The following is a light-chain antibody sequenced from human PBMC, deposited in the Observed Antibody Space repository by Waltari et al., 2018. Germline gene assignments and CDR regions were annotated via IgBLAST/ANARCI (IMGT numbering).Light chain of an antibody. CDR1: ALPKKY. V-gene: IGLV3-10*01. Sequence: SYELTQPHSVSVSPGQTATITCSGDALPKKYAYWYQQKSGQAPVLGVYEESKRPSGIPERFSGSSSETMATLTISGAQVEDGSDYYCYSTDSSGMGVFGGGTKLTVL. CDR3: YSTDSSGMGV. J-gene: IGLJ3*02. CDR2: EES.